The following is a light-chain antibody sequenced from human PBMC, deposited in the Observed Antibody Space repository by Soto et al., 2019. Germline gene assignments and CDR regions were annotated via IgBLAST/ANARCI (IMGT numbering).Light chain of an antibody. V-gene: IGKV3-15*01. CDR2: GAS. CDR1: QSVSSN. J-gene: IGKJ5*01. CDR3: QQYNNLPGT. Sequence: EIVLAQSPATLSLSAGERSTLSCRASQSVSSNLAWYQQKPGQAPRLLIYGASTRATGIPARFSGSGSGTEFTLTISSLQSEDFAVYYCQQYNNLPGTFGQGRLLEIK.